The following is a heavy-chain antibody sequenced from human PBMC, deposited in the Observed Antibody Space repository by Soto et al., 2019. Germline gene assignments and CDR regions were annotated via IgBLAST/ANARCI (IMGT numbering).Heavy chain of an antibody. V-gene: IGHV3-30*18. D-gene: IGHD6-19*01. Sequence: VQLVEAGGGVVQPGRSLRLSCAASGFTFSDYAMHWVRQAPGKGLEWVAVVSHDGRNTHYADSVKGRFTISRDSSKNTVSLERTNLRAEGTAVYYWAKWGRQWLVTSDFNYCCQGALVTGSS. CDR1: GFTFSDYA. CDR3: AKWGRQWLVTSDFNY. J-gene: IGHJ4*02. CDR2: VSHDGRNT.